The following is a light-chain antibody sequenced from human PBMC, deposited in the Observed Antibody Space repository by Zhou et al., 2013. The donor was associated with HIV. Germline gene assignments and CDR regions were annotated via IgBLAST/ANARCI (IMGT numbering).Light chain of an antibody. Sequence: DVVMTQSPLSLPVTLGQPASISCRSSQSLVHSDGNTYLNWFQQRPGQSPRRLIYKVSNRDSGVPDRFSGSGSGTDFTLKISRVEAEDGWGLYCMQGTHWPMYTFGQGTKLEIK. V-gene: IGKV2-30*02. CDR1: QSLVHSDGNTY. J-gene: IGKJ2*01. CDR3: MQGTHWPMYT. CDR2: KVS.